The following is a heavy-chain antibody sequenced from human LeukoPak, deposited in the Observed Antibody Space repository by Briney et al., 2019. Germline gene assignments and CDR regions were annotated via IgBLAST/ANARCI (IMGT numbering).Heavy chain of an antibody. CDR1: GGSISSGDYY. CDR3: ARIIIHDYHFDY. D-gene: IGHD5-12*01. Sequence: PSETLSLTCTVSGGSISSGDYYWSWIRQPPGKGLEWIGYIYYSGSTYYNPSLKSRVTISVDTSKNQFSLKLSSVTAADTAVYYYARIIIHDYHFDYWGQGTLVTVSS. V-gene: IGHV4-30-4*08. J-gene: IGHJ4*02. CDR2: IYYSGST.